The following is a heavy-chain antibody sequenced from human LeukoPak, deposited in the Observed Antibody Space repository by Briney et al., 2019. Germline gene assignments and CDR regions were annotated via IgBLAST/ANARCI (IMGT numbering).Heavy chain of an antibody. CDR2: VYYSGST. D-gene: IGHD1-26*01. J-gene: IGHJ3*02. V-gene: IGHV4-31*03. Sequence: SETLSLTCTVSGGSISGGGYYWTWIRQHPGKGLEWIGYVYYSGSTDYNPSLKSRVIISVDRSKKQFSLKLTSVTAADTAVYYCAREPVGATTRGAFDIWGQGTMVTVSS. CDR3: AREPVGATTRGAFDI. CDR1: GGSISGGGYY.